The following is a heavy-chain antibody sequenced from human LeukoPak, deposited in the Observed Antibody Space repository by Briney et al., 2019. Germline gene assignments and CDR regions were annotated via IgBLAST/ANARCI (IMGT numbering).Heavy chain of an antibody. CDR1: GFTVSSNY. CDR3: ASYGSGSYRGLDY. D-gene: IGHD3-10*01. V-gene: IGHV3-53*01. Sequence: SGGSLRLSCAASGFTVSSNYMSWVRQSPGKGLEWVSVIYSGGTTYYADSVKGRFTISRDNSNNTLYLQMNSLRAEDTAVYYCASYGSGSYRGLDYWGQGTLVTASS. CDR2: IYSGGTT. J-gene: IGHJ4*02.